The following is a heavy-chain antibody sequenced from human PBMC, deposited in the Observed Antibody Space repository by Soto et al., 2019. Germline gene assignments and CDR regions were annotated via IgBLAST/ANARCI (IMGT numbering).Heavy chain of an antibody. D-gene: IGHD6-6*01. CDR1: GFTFSNAW. V-gene: IGHV3-15*07. J-gene: IGHJ6*04. CDR3: AREKSSEYYFGMDV. CDR2: IKSKADGGTT. Sequence: PGGSLRLSCAASGFTFSNAWMNWVRQAPGKGLEWVGRIKSKADGGTTDYAAPVKGRFTISRDDSKNTLYLQMNSLKTEDTAVSCWAREKSSEYYFGMDVWGKGTTVTVSS.